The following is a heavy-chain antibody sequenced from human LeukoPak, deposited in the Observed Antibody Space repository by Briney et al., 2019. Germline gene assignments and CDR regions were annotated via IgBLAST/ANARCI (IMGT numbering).Heavy chain of an antibody. CDR1: GFSLSTREVG. V-gene: IGHV2-5*02. J-gene: IGHJ5*02. Sequence: VSGPTLVKPTHTLTLTCTFSGFSLSTREVGVGWIRQPPGNALEWLGIIYWDDDKRYSPSLKSRLTIIKDTSKNQVVLTMTNMDPVDTATYYCAHRGTKNWFDPWGQGTLVTVSS. CDR2: IYWDDDK. CDR3: AHRGTKNWFDP.